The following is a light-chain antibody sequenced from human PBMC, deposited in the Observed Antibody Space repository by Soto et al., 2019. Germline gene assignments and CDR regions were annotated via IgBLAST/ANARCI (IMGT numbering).Light chain of an antibody. CDR3: QQIYSAPLT. Sequence: DIQMPQSPSSLSPSLGDKVPITCRASQSITTYLNWYRQKPGKAPKLLIYAASSLQSGVPSRFSGSGSETEFTLSISSLQPEDFATYFCQQIYSAPLTFGGGTKVDIK. J-gene: IGKJ4*01. CDR2: AAS. V-gene: IGKV1-39*01. CDR1: QSITTY.